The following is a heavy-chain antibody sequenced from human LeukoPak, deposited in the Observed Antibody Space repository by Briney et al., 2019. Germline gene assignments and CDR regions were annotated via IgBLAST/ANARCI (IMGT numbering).Heavy chain of an antibody. CDR1: GFTFSSYS. J-gene: IGHJ4*02. CDR3: ARDRLTPPDKSETS. D-gene: IGHD1/OR15-1a*01. CDR2: INSRSSYI. V-gene: IGHV3-21*01. Sequence: GGPLRLSCAVSGFTFSSYSMNWVRQAPGKGLEWISFINSRSSYIYYADSVTGRFTISRDNAKNLLYLQMNSLRAEDTAVYYCARDRLTPPDKSETSWGQGTLVTVSS.